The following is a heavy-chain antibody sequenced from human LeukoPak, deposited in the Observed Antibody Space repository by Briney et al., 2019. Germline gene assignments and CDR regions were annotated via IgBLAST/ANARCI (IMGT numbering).Heavy chain of an antibody. CDR3: AKAAYYYDSSGYLGG. CDR1: GFTFSSYS. Sequence: GGSLRLSCAASGFTFSSYSMNWVRQAPGKGLEWVSAISGSGGSTYYADSVKGRFTISRDNSKNTLYLQMNSLRAEDTAVYYCAKAAYYYDSSGYLGGWGQGTLVTVSS. J-gene: IGHJ4*02. V-gene: IGHV3-23*01. CDR2: ISGSGGST. D-gene: IGHD3-22*01.